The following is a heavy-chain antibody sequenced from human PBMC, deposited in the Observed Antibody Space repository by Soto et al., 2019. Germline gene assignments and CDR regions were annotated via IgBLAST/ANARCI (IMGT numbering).Heavy chain of an antibody. Sequence: SETLSLTCTVSGGSISSGDYYWSWIRQPPGKGLEWIGYIYYSGSTNYNPSLKSRVTISIDTSKNQFSLNLSSVTAADTAVYYCARPRGISMVRGGWFDPWGQGIPVTVSS. CDR1: GGSISSGDYY. D-gene: IGHD3-10*01. CDR3: ARPRGISMVRGGWFDP. CDR2: IYYSGST. J-gene: IGHJ5*02. V-gene: IGHV4-61*08.